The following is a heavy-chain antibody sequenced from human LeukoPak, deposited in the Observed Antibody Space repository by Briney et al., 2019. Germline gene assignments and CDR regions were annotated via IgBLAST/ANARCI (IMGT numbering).Heavy chain of an antibody. J-gene: IGHJ4*02. V-gene: IGHV4-38-2*01. CDR2: IYHSGST. D-gene: IGHD6-13*01. CDR1: GYSISSGYY. Sequence: SETLSLTCAVSGYSISSGYYWGWIRQPPGKGLEWIGSIYHSGSTYYNPSLKSRVTISVDTSKNQFSLKLSSVTAADTAVYYCARAVPPGYSSSWYLAFDYWGQGTLVTVSS. CDR3: ARAVPPGYSSSWYLAFDY.